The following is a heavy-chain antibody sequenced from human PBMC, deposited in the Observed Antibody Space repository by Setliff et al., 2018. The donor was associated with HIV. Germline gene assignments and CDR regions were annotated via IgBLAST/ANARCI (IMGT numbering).Heavy chain of an antibody. D-gene: IGHD6-19*01. Sequence: SETLSLTCSVSGVSISNGVYFWSWLRQHPGKGLEWVGYIYYSGDTYYNPSLKSRVTISVDTSENRFSLTLHSVTAADTAFYYCATEMAAIRQDAFDILGLGTRLTVSS. V-gene: IGHV4-31*03. CDR3: ATEMAAIRQDAFDI. J-gene: IGHJ3*02. CDR1: GVSISNGVYF. CDR2: IYYSGDT.